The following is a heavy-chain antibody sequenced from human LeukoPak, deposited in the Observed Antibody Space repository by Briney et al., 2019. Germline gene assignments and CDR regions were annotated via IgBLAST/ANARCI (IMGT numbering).Heavy chain of an antibody. Sequence: SETLSLTCSVSGFSISGGYYWGWIRQPPGKGLEWLGSIYHSGNTDYNPSLKSRVTISVDTAKNKFFLRLGSATAADTAVYYCARIVQITGTIPHWGQGTLVTVSS. CDR2: IYHSGNT. D-gene: IGHD1-1*01. V-gene: IGHV4-38-2*02. CDR3: ARIVQITGTIPH. CDR1: GFSISGGYY. J-gene: IGHJ4*02.